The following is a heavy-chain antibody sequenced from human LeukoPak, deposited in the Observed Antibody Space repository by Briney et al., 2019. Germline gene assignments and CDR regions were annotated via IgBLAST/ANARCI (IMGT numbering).Heavy chain of an antibody. Sequence: GGSLRLSCAASGFTFSNAWMSWVRQAPGKGLEWVGRIKSKTDGGTTDYAAPVKGRFTISRDDSKNTLYQQMNSLKTEDTAVYYCTTVVVVPAAAYDVDYWGQGTLVTVSS. CDR1: GFTFSNAW. CDR2: IKSKTDGGTT. D-gene: IGHD2-2*01. CDR3: TTVVVVPAAAYDVDY. V-gene: IGHV3-15*01. J-gene: IGHJ4*02.